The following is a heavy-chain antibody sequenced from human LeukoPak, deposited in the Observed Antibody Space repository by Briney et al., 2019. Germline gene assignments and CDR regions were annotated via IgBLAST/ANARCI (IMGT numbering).Heavy chain of an antibody. J-gene: IGHJ5*02. Sequence: QPGGSLRLSCVASGFTLSSYWMSWVRQAPGKGLEWVANIKQDGSEKYYVDSVKGRFTISRDNSKNTLYLQMNSLRVEDTAVYYCARDKIWFGELPFWGPRSNWFDPWGQGTLVTVSS. D-gene: IGHD3-10*01. CDR1: GFTLSSYW. CDR2: IKQDGSEK. V-gene: IGHV3-7*01. CDR3: ARDKIWFGELPFWGPRSNWFDP.